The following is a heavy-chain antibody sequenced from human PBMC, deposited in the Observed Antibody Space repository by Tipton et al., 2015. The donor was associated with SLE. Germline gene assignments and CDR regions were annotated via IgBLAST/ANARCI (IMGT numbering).Heavy chain of an antibody. D-gene: IGHD4-11*01. J-gene: IGHJ3*02. CDR1: GPSLSSSTYD. CDR2: IYITGNT. Sequence: TLSLTCTVSGPSLSSSTYDWGWIRQPPGKGLEWIGSIYITGNTHYTPSLQSRVTISVDTSKNQVSLKLRSVTAADTALYYCATSTVAFDIWGQGTLVTVSS. V-gene: IGHV4-39*07. CDR3: ATSTVAFDI.